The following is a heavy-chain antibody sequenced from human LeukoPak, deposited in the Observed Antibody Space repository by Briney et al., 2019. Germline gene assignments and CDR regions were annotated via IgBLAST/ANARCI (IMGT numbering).Heavy chain of an antibody. D-gene: IGHD2-2*01. CDR3: ASASAAINY. CDR2: INSDGSST. CDR1: GFTFDDYA. V-gene: IGHV3-74*01. Sequence: PGGSLRLSCAASGFTFDDYAMHWVRQAPGKGLVWVSRINSDGSSTSYADSVKGRFTISGDNAKNTLYLQMNSLRAEDTAVYYCASASAAINYWGQGTLVTVSS. J-gene: IGHJ4*02.